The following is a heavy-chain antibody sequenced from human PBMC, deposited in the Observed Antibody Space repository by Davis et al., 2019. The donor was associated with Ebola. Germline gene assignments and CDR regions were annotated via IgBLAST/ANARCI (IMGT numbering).Heavy chain of an antibody. CDR3: AKNVEEVWTNGRFDS. V-gene: IGHV3-30*18. D-gene: IGHD3/OR15-3a*01. CDR1: GFTFSRHG. Sequence: PGGSLRLSCAASGFTFSRHGMHWVRQVPVKGLEWVASISYDESLQYYADSVKGRFTISRDNSKNTVSLQMGNLGIEDTGLYHCAKNVEEVWTNGRFDSWGQGTLVTVSS. J-gene: IGHJ4*02. CDR2: ISYDESLQ.